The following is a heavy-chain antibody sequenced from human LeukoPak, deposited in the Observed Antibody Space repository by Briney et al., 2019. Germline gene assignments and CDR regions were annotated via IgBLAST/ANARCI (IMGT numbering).Heavy chain of an antibody. CDR2: IHHSGGT. V-gene: IGHV4-38-2*02. CDR3: ARERGYCSGGSCNWFDP. Sequence: PSETLSLTCTVSGYSISSGYYWGWIRQPPGKGLEWIESIHHSGGTYYNPSLKSRVTTTVDTSKNQFSLKLSSVTAADTAAYYCARERGYCSGGSCNWFDPWGQGTLVTVSS. D-gene: IGHD2-15*01. J-gene: IGHJ5*02. CDR1: GYSISSGYY.